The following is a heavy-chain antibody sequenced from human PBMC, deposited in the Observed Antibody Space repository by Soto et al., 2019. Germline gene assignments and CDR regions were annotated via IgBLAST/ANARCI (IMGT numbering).Heavy chain of an antibody. Sequence: GESLKISCKGSGYSFTSYWIGWVRQMPGKGLEWMGIIYPGDSDTRYSPSFQGQVTISADKSISTAYLQWSSLKASDTAMYYCARQRGQEQWPLLRFDPWGQGTLVTVSS. D-gene: IGHD6-19*01. J-gene: IGHJ5*02. V-gene: IGHV5-51*01. CDR3: ARQRGQEQWPLLRFDP. CDR2: IYPGDSDT. CDR1: GYSFTSYW.